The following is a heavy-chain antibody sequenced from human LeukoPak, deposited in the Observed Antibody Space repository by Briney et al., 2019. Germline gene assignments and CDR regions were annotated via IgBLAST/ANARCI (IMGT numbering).Heavy chain of an antibody. V-gene: IGHV3-21*01. CDR1: GFTFSSYG. CDR2: ISSSSSYI. J-gene: IGHJ5*02. CDR3: ARDRADIVVVEESRFDP. D-gene: IGHD2-2*01. Sequence: GGSLRLSCAASGFTFSSYGMNWVREAPGKGLEGVSSISSSSSYIYYADSVKGRFTISRDNAKNSLYLQMSSLRAEDTAVHYCARDRADIVVVEESRFDPWGQGTLVTVSS.